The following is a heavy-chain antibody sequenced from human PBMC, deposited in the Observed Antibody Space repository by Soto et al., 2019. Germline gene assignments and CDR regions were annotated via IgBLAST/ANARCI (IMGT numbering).Heavy chain of an antibody. Sequence: SETLSLTCTVSGGSISSYYWSWIRQPPGKGLEWIGYIYYSGSTNYNPSLKSRVTISVDTSKNQFSLKLSSVTAADTAVYYCARGGPTYYDFWSGYYSGSENAFDIWGQGTMVTVSS. CDR3: ARGGPTYYDFWSGYYSGSENAFDI. CDR2: IYYSGST. J-gene: IGHJ3*02. D-gene: IGHD3-3*01. CDR1: GGSISSYY. V-gene: IGHV4-59*01.